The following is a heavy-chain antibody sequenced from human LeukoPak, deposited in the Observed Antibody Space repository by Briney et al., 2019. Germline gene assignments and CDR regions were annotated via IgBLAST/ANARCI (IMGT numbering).Heavy chain of an antibody. CDR1: GGSISSSSYY. D-gene: IGHD6-19*01. V-gene: IGHV4-39*07. Sequence: PSETLSLTCPVSGGSISSSSYYWGWIRQPPGKGLEWIGSIYYSGSTYYNPSLKSRVTISVDRSKNQFSLKLSSVTAADTAVYCCARGWTAYSSGPNWFDPWGQGTLVTVSS. CDR2: IYYSGST. CDR3: ARGWTAYSSGPNWFDP. J-gene: IGHJ5*02.